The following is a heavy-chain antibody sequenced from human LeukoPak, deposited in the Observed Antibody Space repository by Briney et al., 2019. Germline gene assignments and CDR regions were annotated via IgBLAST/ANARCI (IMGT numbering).Heavy chain of an antibody. V-gene: IGHV3-30*18. CDR3: AKAAGGWFDP. CDR1: GFTFSSYG. CDR2: ISYDGSNK. J-gene: IGHJ5*02. Sequence: GGSLGLSGAASGFTFSSYGMNWVRQAPGKGLEWVAVISYDGSNKYYADSVKGRLTISRDNSKNTLYLQMNSLRAEDTAVYYCAKAAGGWFDPWGQGTLVTVSS. D-gene: IGHD3-16*01.